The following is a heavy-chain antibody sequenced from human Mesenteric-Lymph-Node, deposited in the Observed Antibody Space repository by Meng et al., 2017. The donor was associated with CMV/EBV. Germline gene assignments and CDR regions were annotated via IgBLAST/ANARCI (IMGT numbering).Heavy chain of an antibody. Sequence: LRLSCAASGFTVSSNYMNWVRQAPGKGLEWVSIIYSGGNTYYADSVKGRFTISRDNSKNTLYLQMISLRTEDTAVYYCARGEDWFDPWGQGTLVTVSS. CDR3: ARGEDWFDP. CDR1: GFTVSSNY. V-gene: IGHV3-53*01. D-gene: IGHD1-26*01. J-gene: IGHJ5*02. CDR2: IYSGGNT.